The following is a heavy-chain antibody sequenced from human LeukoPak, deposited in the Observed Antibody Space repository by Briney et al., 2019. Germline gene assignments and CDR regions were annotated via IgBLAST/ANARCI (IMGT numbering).Heavy chain of an antibody. CDR3: ARDAYYGSGDMDV. V-gene: IGHV4-59*01. Sequence: SETLSLTCTVSGGSIRSYYWSWIRQPPGKGLGWIGYIYYSGSTNYNPSLKSRVTISVDTSKNQFSLKLSSVTAADTAVYYCARDAYYGSGDMDVWGKGTTVTVSS. CDR1: GGSIRSYY. J-gene: IGHJ6*03. D-gene: IGHD3-10*01. CDR2: IYYSGST.